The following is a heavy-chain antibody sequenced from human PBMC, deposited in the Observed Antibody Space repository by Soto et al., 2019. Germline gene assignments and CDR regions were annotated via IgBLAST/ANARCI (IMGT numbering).Heavy chain of an antibody. D-gene: IGHD2-8*01. Sequence: ASVKVSCKASGGTFSSYAISWVRQAPGQGLEWMGWISGYNGDTTYAQKFQGRVTMTIDTSTSTAYMELRSLTSDDTAVYYCAKNGQPPYYYYGLDVWGQGTKVTVS. CDR2: ISGYNGDT. J-gene: IGHJ6*02. V-gene: IGHV1-18*01. CDR1: GGTFSSYA. CDR3: AKNGQPPYYYYGLDV.